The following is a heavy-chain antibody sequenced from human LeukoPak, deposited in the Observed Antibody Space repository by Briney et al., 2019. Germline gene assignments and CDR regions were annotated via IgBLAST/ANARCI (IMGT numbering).Heavy chain of an antibody. Sequence: SVKVSCKASGGTFSSYAISWVRQAPGQGLEWMGGIIPIFGTANYAQKFQGRVTITTDESTSTAYMELSSLISEDTAVYYCAREKVDAFDSWGQGTMVTVSS. CDR2: IIPIFGTA. CDR3: AREKVDAFDS. J-gene: IGHJ3*02. CDR1: GGTFSSYA. V-gene: IGHV1-69*05. D-gene: IGHD2-15*01.